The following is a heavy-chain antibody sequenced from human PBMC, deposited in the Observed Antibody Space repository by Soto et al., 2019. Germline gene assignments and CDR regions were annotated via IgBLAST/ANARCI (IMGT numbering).Heavy chain of an antibody. Sequence: QVQLVQSGAEVKKPGSSVKVSCKASGGTFSSYAISWVRQAPGQGLEWMGGIIPIFGTANYAQKFQGRVKITADKATSTAYMELSSLRSEDTAVYYCARIDASIAARPTWGQGTLVTVSS. V-gene: IGHV1-69*06. CDR2: IIPIFGTA. D-gene: IGHD6-6*01. CDR1: GGTFSSYA. CDR3: ARIDASIAARPT. J-gene: IGHJ5*02.